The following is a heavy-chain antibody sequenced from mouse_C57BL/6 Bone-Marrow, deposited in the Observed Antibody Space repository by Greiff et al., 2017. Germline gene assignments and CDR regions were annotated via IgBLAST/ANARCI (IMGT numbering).Heavy chain of an antibody. V-gene: IGHV1-39*01. CDR2: LNPNYGTT. Sequence: VQLQQSGPELVQPGASVQISCQASGYSFTDYNMNWVKQTNGKSLEWIGVLNPNYGTTSYNQKFKCKATLTVDKSSSTAYMQLNSLTSEDSAVYYCARTYYYSSSWYFDVWGTGTTVTVSA. D-gene: IGHD1-1*01. CDR1: GYSFTDYN. CDR3: ARTYYYSSSWYFDV. J-gene: IGHJ1*03.